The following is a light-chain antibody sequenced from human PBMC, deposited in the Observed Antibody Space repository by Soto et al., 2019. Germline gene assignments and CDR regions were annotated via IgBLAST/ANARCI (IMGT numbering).Light chain of an antibody. CDR1: QSVGSY. Sequence: EIVLTQSPATLSLSPGERATLSCRASQSVGSYLAWYQQKPGQAPRLLIYDASSRATGIPARFSGSGSGTDFTLTISSLEPEDFVDYYCQQRNNWPPGSTFGPGTKVDIK. CDR3: QQRNNWPPGST. CDR2: DAS. J-gene: IGKJ3*01. V-gene: IGKV3-11*01.